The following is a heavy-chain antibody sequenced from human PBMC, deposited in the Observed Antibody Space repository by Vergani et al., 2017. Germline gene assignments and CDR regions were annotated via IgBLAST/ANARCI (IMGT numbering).Heavy chain of an antibody. CDR2: LRYDGSNK. Sequence: QVQLVESGGGVVQPGGSLRRSCATSGFIFSSSAMHWVRQAPGKGLEWLTSLRYDGSNKYYADSVKGRFTISRDNSKNTLSLQMNSLRAEDTAVYYCAKEKRAVGGTPPDYWGQGTLVTVSS. CDR3: AKEKRAVGGTPPDY. CDR1: GFIFSSSA. J-gene: IGHJ4*02. V-gene: IGHV3-30*02. D-gene: IGHD6-19*01.